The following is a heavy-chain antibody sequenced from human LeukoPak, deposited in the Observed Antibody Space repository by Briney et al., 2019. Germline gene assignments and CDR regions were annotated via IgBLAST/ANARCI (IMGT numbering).Heavy chain of an antibody. CDR3: AREGRKYGSGSLYYFDY. D-gene: IGHD3-10*01. CDR1: RFAFSQAW. CDR2: IFSGGST. J-gene: IGHJ4*02. V-gene: IGHV3-66*01. Sequence: GGSLRLSCVASRFAFSQAWMSWVRQAPGKGLEWVSVIFSGGSTYYADSVKGRFTISRDNSKNTLYLQMNSLRAEDTAVYYCAREGRKYGSGSLYYFDYWGQGTLVTVSS.